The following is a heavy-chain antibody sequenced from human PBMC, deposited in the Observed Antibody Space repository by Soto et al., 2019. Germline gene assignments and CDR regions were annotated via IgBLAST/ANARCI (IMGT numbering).Heavy chain of an antibody. CDR3: AKDLIAATGNPSYYFDY. CDR1: GFTFDTYA. V-gene: IGHV3-23*01. J-gene: IGHJ4*02. Sequence: GGSLRLSCVASGFTFDTYAISWVRQAPGKGLEWVSTVSGSGLYTYYTDSVKGRFTISRDNPRNTLYLQMNSLRLEDTAVYFCAKDLIAATGNPSYYFDYWGQGTLGTVS. D-gene: IGHD6-13*01. CDR2: VSGSGLYT.